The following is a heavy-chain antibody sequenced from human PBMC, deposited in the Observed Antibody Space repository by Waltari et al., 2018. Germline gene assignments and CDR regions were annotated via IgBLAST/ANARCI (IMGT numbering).Heavy chain of an antibody. CDR2: ISFDGAKI. CDR3: ARGGNVVVILAATLDY. V-gene: IGHV3-30-3*01. D-gene: IGHD2-15*01. CDR1: GFPFHNFA. Sequence: QVQLVESGGGVVQPGRSLRLSCAASGFPFHNFAIQWVRQAPGKGLEWVALISFDGAKIYYTDSVRGRFTISRDNSKNTLYLQMESLKPEDTGVYYCARGGNVVVILAATLDYWGQGALVTVSS. J-gene: IGHJ4*02.